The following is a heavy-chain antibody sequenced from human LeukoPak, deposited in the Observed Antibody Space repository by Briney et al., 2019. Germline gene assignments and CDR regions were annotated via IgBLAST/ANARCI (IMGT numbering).Heavy chain of an antibody. D-gene: IGHD3-22*01. CDR2: IYYSGST. Sequence: SETLSLTCTVSGGSISSSSYYWGWIRQPPGKGLEWIVSIYYSGSTYYNPSLKSRVTISVDTSKNQFSLKLSSVTAADTAVYYCARVPYYYDSSGYPGVGYFDYWGQGTLVTVSS. V-gene: IGHV4-39*01. CDR1: GGSISSSSYY. J-gene: IGHJ4*02. CDR3: ARVPYYYDSSGYPGVGYFDY.